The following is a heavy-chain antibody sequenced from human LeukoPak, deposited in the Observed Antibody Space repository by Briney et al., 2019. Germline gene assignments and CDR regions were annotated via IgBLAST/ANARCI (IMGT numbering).Heavy chain of an antibody. D-gene: IGHD4-17*01. V-gene: IGHV4-39*01. CDR2: IYYSGST. Sequence: PSETLSLTCTVSGGSISSSSYYWGWIRQPPGKGLEWIGSIYYSGSTYYNPSLKSRVTISVDTSKNQFSLELSSVTAADTAVYYCARLDYGDLNWFDPWGQGTLVTVSS. J-gene: IGHJ5*02. CDR1: GGSISSSSYY. CDR3: ARLDYGDLNWFDP.